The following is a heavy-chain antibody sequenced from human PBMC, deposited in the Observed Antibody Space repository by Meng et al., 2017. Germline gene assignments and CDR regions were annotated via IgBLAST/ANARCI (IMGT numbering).Heavy chain of an antibody. CDR2: IYHSGST. CDR1: CGSISSSNW. D-gene: IGHD6-19*01. J-gene: IGHJ4*02. Sequence: VQRNVSGPGRLKPSGTMSLPRAVSCGSISSSNWWSWVRQPPGKGLEWIGEIYHSGSTNYNPSLKSRVTISVDKSKNQFSLKLSSVTAADTAVYYCARGRYSSGWDRFDYWGQGTLVTVSS. V-gene: IGHV4-4*02. CDR3: ARGRYSSGWDRFDY.